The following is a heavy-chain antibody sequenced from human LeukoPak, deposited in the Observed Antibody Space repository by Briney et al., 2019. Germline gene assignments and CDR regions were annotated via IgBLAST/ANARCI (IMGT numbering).Heavy chain of an antibody. D-gene: IGHD2-15*01. Sequence: SETLSLTCAVYGGSFSGYHWSWIRQPPGKGLEWIGEIIHSGGTNYNPSLKSRVTISLDTSKNQFSLKLSSVTAADTAVYYCARNVPVVVAATKSGDWFDPWGQGTLVTVSS. CDR2: IIHSGGT. CDR1: GGSFSGYH. V-gene: IGHV4-34*12. J-gene: IGHJ5*02. CDR3: ARNVPVVVAATKSGDWFDP.